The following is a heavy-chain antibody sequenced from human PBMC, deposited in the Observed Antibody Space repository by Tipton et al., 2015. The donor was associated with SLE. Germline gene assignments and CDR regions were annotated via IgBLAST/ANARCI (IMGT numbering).Heavy chain of an antibody. D-gene: IGHD5-18*01. CDR2: IYYSGTT. J-gene: IGHJ6*02. CDR1: GASISTRDYY. Sequence: TLPLTCTVSGASISTRDYYWSWIRQPPGKGLEWIGYIYYSGTTNYNPSLKSRVTISVDTSKNQFSLKLSSVTAADTAVYYCVRGGYSYGFCYFYYGMDVWGQGTPVTVS. V-gene: IGHV4-61*08. CDR3: VRGGYSYGFCYFYYGMDV.